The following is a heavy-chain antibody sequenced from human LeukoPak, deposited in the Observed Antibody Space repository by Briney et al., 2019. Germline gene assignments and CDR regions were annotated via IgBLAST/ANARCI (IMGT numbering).Heavy chain of an antibody. V-gene: IGHV1-2*02. J-gene: IGHJ3*02. CDR2: INPNSGGT. CDR3: ARDADSSGVHAFDI. D-gene: IGHD3-22*01. CDR1: GYTFTGYY. Sequence: AASVKVSCKASGYTFTGYYLHWVRQAPGQGLEWMGWINPNSGGTNYAQKFQGRVTMTRDTSISTAYMELSRLRSDDTAVYYCARDADSSGVHAFDIWGQGTMVTVSS.